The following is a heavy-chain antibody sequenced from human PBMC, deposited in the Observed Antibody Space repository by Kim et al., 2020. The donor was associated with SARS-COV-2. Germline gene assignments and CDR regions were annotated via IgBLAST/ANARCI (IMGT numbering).Heavy chain of an antibody. CDR3: ARARSTVTTFPDY. J-gene: IGHJ4*02. Sequence: GGSLRLSCAASGFTFSSYGMHWVRQAPGKGLEWVAVIWYDGSNKYYADSVKGRFTISRDNSKNTLYLQMNSLRAEDTAVYYCARARSTVTTFPDYWGQGTLVTVSS. D-gene: IGHD4-17*01. CDR1: GFTFSSYG. CDR2: IWYDGSNK. V-gene: IGHV3-33*01.